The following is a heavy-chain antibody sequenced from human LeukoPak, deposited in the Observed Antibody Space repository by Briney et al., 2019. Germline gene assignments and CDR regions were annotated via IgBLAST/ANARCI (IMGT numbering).Heavy chain of an antibody. Sequence: MSGGSLRLSCAASGFTFSSYWMSWVRQAPGKGLEWVSYISSSGSTIYYADSVKGRFTISRDNAKNSLYLQMNSLRAEDTAVYYCAREASGVSYLGGLDVWGQGTTVTVSS. CDR3: AREASGVSYLGGLDV. J-gene: IGHJ6*02. CDR1: GFTFSSYW. CDR2: ISSSGSTI. V-gene: IGHV3-11*01. D-gene: IGHD6-13*01.